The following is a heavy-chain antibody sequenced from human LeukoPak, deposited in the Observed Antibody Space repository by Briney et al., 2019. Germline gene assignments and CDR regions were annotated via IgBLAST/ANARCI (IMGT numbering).Heavy chain of an antibody. D-gene: IGHD1-26*01. CDR3: ARDPNGYYRSYWYYFDY. J-gene: IGHJ4*02. CDR2: ISSSSSTI. V-gene: IGHV3-48*01. CDR1: GFSFSGCG. Sequence: PGGSLRLSCATSGFSFSGCGMNWVRQAPGKGLEWVAYISSSSSTIYYADSVKGRFTISRDNAKNSLYLQMNSLRAEDTAVYYCARDPNGYYRSYWYYFDYWGQGTLVTVSS.